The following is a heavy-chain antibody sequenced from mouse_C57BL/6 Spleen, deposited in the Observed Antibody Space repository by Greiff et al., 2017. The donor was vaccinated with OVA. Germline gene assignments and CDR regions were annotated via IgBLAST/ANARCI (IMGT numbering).Heavy chain of an antibody. D-gene: IGHD2-3*01. V-gene: IGHV1-80*01. CDR2: IYPGDGDT. CDR1: GYAFSSYW. J-gene: IGHJ2*01. Sequence: VQLQQSGAELVKPGASVKISCKASGYAFSSYWMNWVKQRPGKGLEWIGQIYPGDGDTNYNGKFKSKATLTVDTSSSTAYMQLSSLTSEDSAVYYCARCDGYYPDYWGQGTTLTVSS. CDR3: ARCDGYYPDY.